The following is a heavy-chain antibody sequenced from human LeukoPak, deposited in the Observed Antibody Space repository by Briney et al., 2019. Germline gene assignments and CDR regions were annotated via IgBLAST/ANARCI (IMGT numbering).Heavy chain of an antibody. CDR1: AGSTTSGSYY. CDR3: ARGQSSFDAFDI. V-gene: IGHV4-39*07. J-gene: IGHJ3*02. Sequence: SETLSLTCTLSAGSTTSGSYYWGWIRQPPGKGLEWIGSIMYSGSTYYNPSLKSRVTISVDTSKNQFSLKISSVTAADTAVYYCARGQSSFDAFDIWGQGTMVTVSS. D-gene: IGHD5-24*01. CDR2: IMYSGST.